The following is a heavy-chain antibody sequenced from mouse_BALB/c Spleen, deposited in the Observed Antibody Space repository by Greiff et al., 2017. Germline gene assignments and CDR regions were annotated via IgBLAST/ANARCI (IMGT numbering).Heavy chain of an antibody. V-gene: IGHV1-80*01. CDR1: GYAFSSYW. J-gene: IGHJ4*01. Sequence: VKLMESGAELVRPGSSVKISCKASGYAFSSYWMNWVKQRPGQGLEWIGQIYPGDGDTNYNGKFKGKATLTADKSSSTAYMQLSSLTSEDSAVYFCARGGNYVYYAMDYWGQGTSVTVSS. CDR3: ARGGNYVYYAMDY. CDR2: IYPGDGDT. D-gene: IGHD2-1*01.